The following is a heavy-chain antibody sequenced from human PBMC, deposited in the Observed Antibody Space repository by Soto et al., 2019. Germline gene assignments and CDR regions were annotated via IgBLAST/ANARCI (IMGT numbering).Heavy chain of an antibody. D-gene: IGHD6-25*01. J-gene: IGHJ2*01. CDR2: IGTTGGDT. CDR3: ANSRMDSGRGYFDL. CDR1: GFTFSTYP. V-gene: IGHV3-23*01. Sequence: EVQLLESGGGLVQPGGSLRLSCAASGFTFSTYPMSWVRQTPGKGLEWVSTIGTTGGDTYYPDSLKGRSTISRDDSKNTLYLQMNSLRAEDSAVYYCANSRMDSGRGYFDLWGRGTLVTVSS.